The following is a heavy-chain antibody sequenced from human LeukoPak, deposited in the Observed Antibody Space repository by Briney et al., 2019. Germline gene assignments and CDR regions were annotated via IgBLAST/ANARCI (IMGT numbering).Heavy chain of an antibody. V-gene: IGHV3-48*02. J-gene: IGHJ6*02. CDR2: ISSTSTTI. D-gene: IGHD3-10*01. Sequence: GGSLRLSCAASGFTFSSYGMHWVRQAPGKGLEWVSYISSTSTTIYYADSVKGRFTISRDNAKNSLYLQMNSLRDEDTAVYYCARDLMIRGAYGMDVWGQGTTVTVSS. CDR3: ARDLMIRGAYGMDV. CDR1: GFTFSSYG.